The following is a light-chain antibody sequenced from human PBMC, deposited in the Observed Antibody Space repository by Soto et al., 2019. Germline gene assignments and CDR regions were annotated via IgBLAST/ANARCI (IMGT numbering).Light chain of an antibody. Sequence: QSVLTQPPSVSGAPGQRVTISCTGSNSNIGAGYDVHWYQQVPGTAPKLLIYGNRNRPSGVPDRFSGSKSGTSASLAITGLLAADGADYYCQSSDSSLSVDVVFGGGTKVTVL. J-gene: IGLJ2*01. V-gene: IGLV1-40*01. CDR3: QSSDSSLSVDVV. CDR2: GNR. CDR1: NSNIGAGYD.